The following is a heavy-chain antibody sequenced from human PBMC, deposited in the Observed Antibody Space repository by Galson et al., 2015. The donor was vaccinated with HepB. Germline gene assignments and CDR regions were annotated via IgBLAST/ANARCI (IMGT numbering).Heavy chain of an antibody. CDR1: GFIFGSYA. V-gene: IGHV3-23*01. CDR3: TKNSLGYSSSWFDY. Sequence: SLRLSCAASGFIFGSYAMSWVRQAPGKGLEWVSSISGTGSRTEYADSVKGRSTISRDNSRKTLYLQMNSLRAEDTAVYYCTKNSLGYSSSWFDYWGQGTLVTVSS. D-gene: IGHD6-13*01. J-gene: IGHJ4*02. CDR2: ISGTGSRT.